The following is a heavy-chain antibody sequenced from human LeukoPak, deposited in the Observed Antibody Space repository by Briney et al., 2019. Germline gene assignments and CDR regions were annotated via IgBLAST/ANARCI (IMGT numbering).Heavy chain of an antibody. Sequence: PGGSLRLSCAASGFTFSGSAMHWVRQASGKGLAWVGRIRSKANSYATAYAASVKGRFAISRDDSKNTAYLQMNSLKTEDTAVYYCTDCSSTSCYDGNYYMDVWGKGTTVTVSS. D-gene: IGHD2-2*01. J-gene: IGHJ6*03. CDR3: TDCSSTSCYDGNYYMDV. V-gene: IGHV3-73*01. CDR1: GFTFSGSA. CDR2: IRSKANSYAT.